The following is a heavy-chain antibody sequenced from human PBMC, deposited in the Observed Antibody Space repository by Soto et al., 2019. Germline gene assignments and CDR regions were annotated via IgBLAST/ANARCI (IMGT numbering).Heavy chain of an antibody. V-gene: IGHV4-31*03. D-gene: IGHD6-13*01. J-gene: IGHJ5*02. CDR1: GGAISSGGYY. CDR2: IYYSGST. Sequence: SETLSLTCTVSGGAISSGGYYWSWIRQHPGKGLEWIGYIYYSGSTYYNPSLKSRVTISVDTSKNQFSLKLSSVTAADTAVYYCARAYSSSWYGGNWFDPWGQGTLVTVSS. CDR3: ARAYSSSWYGGNWFDP.